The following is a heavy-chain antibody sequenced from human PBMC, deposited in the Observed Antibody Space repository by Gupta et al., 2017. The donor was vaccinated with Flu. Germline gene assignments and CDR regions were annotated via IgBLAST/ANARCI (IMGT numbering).Heavy chain of an antibody. CDR2: IFTTGGT. CDR1: GGSMSSYY. V-gene: IGHV4-4*07. J-gene: IGHJ4*02. CDR3: ARDNDIGSHDGKGRIDY. D-gene: IGHD3-3*01. Sequence: QVQLQESGPGLVKPSETLSLTCTVPGGSMSSYYWSWIRQPAGKGLEWIGRIFTTGGTNYNPSLRGRVTISLDTSKSQFSLKLNSVTAADTAVYFCARDNDIGSHDGKGRIDYWGQGILVTVSS.